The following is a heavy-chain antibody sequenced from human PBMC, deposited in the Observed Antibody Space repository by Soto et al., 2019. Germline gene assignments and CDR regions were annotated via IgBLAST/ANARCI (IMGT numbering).Heavy chain of an antibody. CDR2: IKSKTDGGTT. J-gene: IGHJ6*02. CDR1: GFTFSNAW. CDR3: TTEVYYGSGSYYYGMDV. D-gene: IGHD3-10*01. Sequence: LRLSCAASGFTFSNAWMSWVRQAPGKGLEWVGRIKSKTDGGTTDYAAPVKGRFTISRDDSKNTLYLQMNSLKTEDTAVYYCTTEVYYGSGSYYYGMDVWGQGTTVTVSS. V-gene: IGHV3-15*01.